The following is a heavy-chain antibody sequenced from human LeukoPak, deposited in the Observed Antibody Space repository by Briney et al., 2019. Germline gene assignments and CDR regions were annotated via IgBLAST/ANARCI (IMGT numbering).Heavy chain of an antibody. CDR1: GFIFSSYS. CDR2: ISSSSSTI. J-gene: IGHJ5*02. D-gene: IGHD6-13*01. Sequence: GGSLRLSCAASGFIFSSYSMSWVRQAPGKGLEWVSYISSSSSTIYYADSVKGRFTISRDNSKNTLYLQMNSLRAEDTAVYYCARDRHIAAYYSWGQGTLVTVSS. V-gene: IGHV3-48*01. CDR3: ARDRHIAAYYS.